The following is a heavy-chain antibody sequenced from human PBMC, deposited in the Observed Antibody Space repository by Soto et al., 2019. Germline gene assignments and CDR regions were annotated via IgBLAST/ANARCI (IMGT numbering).Heavy chain of an antibody. Sequence: PSETLSLTCAVYGGSFSSYYWSWVRQPPGKGLEWIGQINHYGSTDYNPSLKSRVTISVDTSKNQFSLKLSSVTAADTAVYYCARKGFRGVGNSWFDPWGKVTLVTVSS. CDR1: GGSFSSYY. J-gene: IGHJ5*02. CDR2: INHYGST. D-gene: IGHD3-10*01. V-gene: IGHV4-34*01. CDR3: ARKGFRGVGNSWFDP.